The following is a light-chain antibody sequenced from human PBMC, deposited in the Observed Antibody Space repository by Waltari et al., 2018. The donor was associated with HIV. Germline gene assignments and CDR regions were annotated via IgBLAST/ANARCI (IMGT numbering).Light chain of an antibody. Sequence: QSALTQPASVSGSPGQSITISCTGTSSDVGGYNHVSWYQQPPGKAPKLMIYDVSNRPSGVSNRFSGSKSGNTASLTISGLQAEDEADYYCSSYTSSSTRVFGTGTKVTVL. V-gene: IGLV2-14*01. CDR1: SSDVGGYNH. J-gene: IGLJ1*01. CDR2: DVS. CDR3: SSYTSSSTRV.